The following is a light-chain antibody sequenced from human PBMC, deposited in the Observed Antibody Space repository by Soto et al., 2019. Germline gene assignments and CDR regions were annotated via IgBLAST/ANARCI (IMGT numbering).Light chain of an antibody. CDR3: QTWGTGLGV. Sequence: QLVLTQSPSASASLGASVKLTCTLSSGHSSYAIAWHRQQPEKGPRYLMKLNSDGSHSKGDGIPDRFSGSSSGAERYLTISSLQSEDEADYYCQTWGTGLGVFGGGTQLTVL. CDR2: LNSDGSH. CDR1: SGHSSYA. J-gene: IGLJ2*01. V-gene: IGLV4-69*01.